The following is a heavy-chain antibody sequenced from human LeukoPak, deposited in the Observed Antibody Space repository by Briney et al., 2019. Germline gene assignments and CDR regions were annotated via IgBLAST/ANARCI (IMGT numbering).Heavy chain of an antibody. CDR2: IYYSGST. CDR3: ARQTRIRYFSSDYYGMDV. V-gene: IGHV4-59*08. J-gene: IGHJ6*02. Sequence: SETLSLTCTVSGGSISSYYWSWIRQPPGKGLEWIGYIYYSGSTNYNPSLKSRVTISVDTSKNQFSLKLSSVTAADTAVYYCARQTRIRYFSSDYYGMDVWGQGTTVTVSS. CDR1: GGSISSYY. D-gene: IGHD3-9*01.